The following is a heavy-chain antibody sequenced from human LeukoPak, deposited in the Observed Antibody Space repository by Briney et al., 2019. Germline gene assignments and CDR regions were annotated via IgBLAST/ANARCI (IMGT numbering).Heavy chain of an antibody. CDR3: ARASDFWSGAYYYYMDV. D-gene: IGHD3-3*01. J-gene: IGHJ6*03. CDR2: ISSSSSYI. Sequence: AGGSLRLSCAASGFTFSSYSMNWVRQAPGKGLEWVSSISSSSSYIYYADSVKGRVTISRDNAKNSLYLQMNSLRAEDTAVYYCARASDFWSGAYYYYMDVWGKGTTVTVSS. V-gene: IGHV3-21*01. CDR1: GFTFSSYS.